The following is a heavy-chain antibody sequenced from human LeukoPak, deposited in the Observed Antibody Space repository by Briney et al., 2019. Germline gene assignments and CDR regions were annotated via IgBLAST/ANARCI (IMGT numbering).Heavy chain of an antibody. CDR1: GGSFSGYY. V-gene: IGHV4-34*01. CDR2: INHSGST. D-gene: IGHD2-8*01. Sequence: SETLSLTCAVYGGSFSGYYGSWIRQPPGKGLEWIGEINHSGSTNYNPSLKSRVTISVDTSKNQFSLKLSSVTAADTAVYYCARGRGVTYWFDPWGQGTLVTVSS. J-gene: IGHJ5*02. CDR3: ARGRGVTYWFDP.